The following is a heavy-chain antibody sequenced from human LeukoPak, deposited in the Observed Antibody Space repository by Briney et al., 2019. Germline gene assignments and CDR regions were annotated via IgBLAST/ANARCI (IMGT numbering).Heavy chain of an antibody. V-gene: IGHV3-74*01. Sequence: PRGSLRVSCAASGFTFSSYWMHWVRQAPGKGLVWVSRTTRDGSSTRYVESVKGRFTISRDNAKNTLYLQMNSLRAEDTAVYYCARGLDGSGWSYGSPLEYCGGRTLFTVSS. CDR2: TTRDGSST. CDR3: ARGLDGSGWSYGSPLEY. J-gene: IGHJ4*02. CDR1: GFTFSSYW. D-gene: IGHD3-10*01.